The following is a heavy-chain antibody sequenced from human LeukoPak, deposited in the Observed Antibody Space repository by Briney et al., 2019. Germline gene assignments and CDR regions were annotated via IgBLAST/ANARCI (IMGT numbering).Heavy chain of an antibody. D-gene: IGHD3-10*01. CDR2: LPSHESYT. CDR3: AKEEFSHSVGFHY. Sequence: PGGSLRLSCVTSGFSFRSYGKHWVRQAPGKGLEWVAFLPSHESYTAYADSVKGRFTISRDNFKNTLYLQMNSLRSEDMAVYYCAKEEFSHSVGFHYWGQGTLVTVSS. V-gene: IGHV3-30*02. J-gene: IGHJ4*02. CDR1: GFSFRSYG.